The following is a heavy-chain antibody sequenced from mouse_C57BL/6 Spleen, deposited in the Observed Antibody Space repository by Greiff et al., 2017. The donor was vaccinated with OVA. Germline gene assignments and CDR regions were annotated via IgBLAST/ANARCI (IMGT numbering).Heavy chain of an antibody. CDR2: ISRGSSTN. V-gene: IGHV5-17*01. J-gene: IGHJ2*01. CDR1: GFTFTDYG. CDR3: EGWYYGSTYYFDY. Sequence: EVHLVESGAGLVKPGASLKLSCAASGFTFTDYGMHWVRQAPEKGLEWVAYISRGSSTNYYADTLKGRFTISRDNATNTLFLQITSLTSEDTAMYYCEGWYYGSTYYFDYWGQGTTLTVSS. D-gene: IGHD1-1*01.